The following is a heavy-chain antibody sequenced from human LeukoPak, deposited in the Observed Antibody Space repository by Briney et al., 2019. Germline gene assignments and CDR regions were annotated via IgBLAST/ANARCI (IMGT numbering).Heavy chain of an antibody. CDR2: IGVIGGST. Sequence: GGSLRLSCAASGFTFSSYAMSWVRQAPGMGLEWVSAIGVIGGSTYYADSVKGRFTISRDNSKNTLYLQMNSLRAEDTAVYYCAKDPRRDGYNWGGFDYWGQGTLVAVSS. CDR3: AKDPRRDGYNWGGFDY. D-gene: IGHD5-24*01. CDR1: GFTFSSYA. J-gene: IGHJ4*02. V-gene: IGHV3-23*01.